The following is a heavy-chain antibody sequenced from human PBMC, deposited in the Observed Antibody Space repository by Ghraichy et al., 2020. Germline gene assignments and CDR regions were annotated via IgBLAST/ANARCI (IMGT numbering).Heavy chain of an antibody. J-gene: IGHJ4*01. CDR3: ASGSFSAYFDH. CDR2: ISSDGSFT. V-gene: IGHV3-74*01. D-gene: IGHD6-6*01. Sequence: GGSLRLSCAASGFTLSSYWLHWVRQTPGKGLLWLSRISSDGSFTTFADSVKGRFTISRDNANNTLFLQLNSLSADDTAVYYCASGSFSAYFDHWGHGTLVTVSS. CDR1: GFTLSSYW.